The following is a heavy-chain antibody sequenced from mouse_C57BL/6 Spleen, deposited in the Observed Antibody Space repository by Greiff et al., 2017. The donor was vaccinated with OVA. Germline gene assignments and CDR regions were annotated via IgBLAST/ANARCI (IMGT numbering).Heavy chain of an antibody. CDR2: IYPGSGST. J-gene: IGHJ3*01. Sequence: QVQLQQPGAELVKPGASVKMSCKASGYTFTSYWITWVKQRPGQGLEWIGDIYPGSGSTNYNEKFKSKATLTVDTSSSTAYMQLSSLTSEDSAVYYCAKRPPQLGRLAYWGQGTLVTVSA. CDR1: GYTFTSYW. CDR3: AKRPPQLGRLAY. V-gene: IGHV1-55*01. D-gene: IGHD4-1*02.